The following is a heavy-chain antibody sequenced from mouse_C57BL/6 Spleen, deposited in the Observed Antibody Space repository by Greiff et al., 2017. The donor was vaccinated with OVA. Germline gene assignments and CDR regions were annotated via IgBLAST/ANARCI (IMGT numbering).Heavy chain of an antibody. CDR1: GYSITSGYY. CDR3: ARDEGLRSWFAY. J-gene: IGHJ3*01. V-gene: IGHV3-6*01. CDR2: IRYDGSN. D-gene: IGHD2-4*01. Sequence: EVKLMESGPGLVKPSQSLSLTCSVSGYSITSGYYWNWIRQYPGNQLEWMGYIRYDGSNNYNQTLKNRITITRDKSKNQFFLKLNSVTTEDTATDYCARDEGLRSWFAYWGQGTLVTVSA.